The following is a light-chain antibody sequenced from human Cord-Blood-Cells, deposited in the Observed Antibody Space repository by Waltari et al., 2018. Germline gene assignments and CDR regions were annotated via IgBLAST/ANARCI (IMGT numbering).Light chain of an antibody. CDR2: GAS. Sequence: EIVLTQSPGTLSLSPGERATLSCRASQSVSSSYLAWYQQKPGQAPRLLIYGASSRATGIPDRFSGSGCGTDFPLTIGRLEPEDVAVYYCQQYGRGLTFGGGTKVEIK. V-gene: IGKV3-20*01. CDR3: QQYGRGLT. CDR1: QSVSSSY. J-gene: IGKJ4*01.